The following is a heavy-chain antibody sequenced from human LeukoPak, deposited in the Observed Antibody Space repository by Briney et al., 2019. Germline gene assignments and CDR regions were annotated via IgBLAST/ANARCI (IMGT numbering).Heavy chain of an antibody. CDR3: AREYYYFWSGYSHFDY. J-gene: IGHJ4*02. D-gene: IGHD3-3*01. CDR2: ISSSGSTI. V-gene: IGHV3-11*01. Sequence: SLRLSCAASGSNSSDNYISWIRQAPRNTLPPSSYISSSGSTIFYAGSVKGRFTISRDNVKNSLYLQMKRLRAEYTAVYYCAREYYYFWSGYSHFDYWGQGTLVTVSS. CDR1: GSNSSDNY.